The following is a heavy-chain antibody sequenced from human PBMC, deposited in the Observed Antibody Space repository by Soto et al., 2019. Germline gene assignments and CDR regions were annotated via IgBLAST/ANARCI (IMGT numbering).Heavy chain of an antibody. J-gene: IGHJ6*02. V-gene: IGHV3-13*01. Sequence: HPGGSLRLSCAASGFTFSSYDMHWVRQATGKGLEWVSAIGTAGDTYYPGSVKGRFTISRENAKNSLYLQMNSLRAGDTAVYYCARDRRHDGNYYYYGMDVWGQGTTVTVSS. CDR1: GFTFSSYD. CDR2: IGTAGDT. CDR3: ARDRRHDGNYYYYGMDV. D-gene: IGHD1-1*01.